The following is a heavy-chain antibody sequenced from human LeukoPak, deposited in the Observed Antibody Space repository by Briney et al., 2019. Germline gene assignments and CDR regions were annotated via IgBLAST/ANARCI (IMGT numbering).Heavy chain of an antibody. J-gene: IGHJ4*02. CDR3: ARTPSITMIVVLYYFDY. V-gene: IGHV3-7*01. D-gene: IGHD3-22*01. Sequence: GGSLRLSCAASGFTFSSYWMSWVRQAPGKGLEWVANIKQDGSEKYYVDSVKGRFTISRDNAKNSLYLQMNSLRAEDTAVYYCARTPSITMIVVLYYFDYWGQGTLVTISS. CDR1: GFTFSSYW. CDR2: IKQDGSEK.